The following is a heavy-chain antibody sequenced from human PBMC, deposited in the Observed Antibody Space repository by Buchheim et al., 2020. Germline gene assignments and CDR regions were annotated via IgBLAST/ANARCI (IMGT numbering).Heavy chain of an antibody. D-gene: IGHD3-16*02. CDR1: GGSISTGDYY. J-gene: IGHJ4*02. CDR3: ARGYNYVRGSYRYFDY. Sequence: QVQLQESGPGLVKPSQTLSLTCTVSGGSISTGDYYWSWIRQPRGKGLKWIGYIYYSGTTYYNPSLKSRVTISVDTSKNEFSLKLSSVTAADTAVYYWARGYNYVRGSYRYFDYWGQGTL. CDR2: IYYSGTT. V-gene: IGHV4-30-4*01.